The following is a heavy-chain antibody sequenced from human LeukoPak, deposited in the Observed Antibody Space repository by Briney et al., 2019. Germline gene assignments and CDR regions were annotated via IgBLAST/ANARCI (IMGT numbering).Heavy chain of an antibody. CDR3: ARGHHYYDSSAYYY. CDR1: VFTSISYW. J-gene: IGHJ4*02. V-gene: IGHV3-74*01. Sequence: GRSLRLSCAASVFTSISYWVHWVRPAPGKGLVWVSRINSYGRTTSYAASVKGRFTISRDTAKNTLYLQMNSLRAEDTAVYYCARGHHYYDSSAYYYWGQGTLVTVSS. CDR2: INSYGRTT. D-gene: IGHD3-22*01.